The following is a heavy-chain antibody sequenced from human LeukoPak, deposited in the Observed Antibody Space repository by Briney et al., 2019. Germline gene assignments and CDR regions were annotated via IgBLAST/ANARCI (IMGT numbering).Heavy chain of an antibody. CDR3: ARKKSITMIVVAPLRGWFDP. J-gene: IGHJ5*02. CDR1: GGSISSSSYY. V-gene: IGHV4-39*01. CDR2: IYYSGST. Sequence: SETLSLTCTVSGGSISSSSYYWGWIRQPPGKGREWIGSIYYSGSTYYNPSLKSRVTISVDTSKNQFSLKLSSVTAADTAVYYCARKKSITMIVVAPLRGWFDPWGQGTLVTVSS. D-gene: IGHD3-22*01.